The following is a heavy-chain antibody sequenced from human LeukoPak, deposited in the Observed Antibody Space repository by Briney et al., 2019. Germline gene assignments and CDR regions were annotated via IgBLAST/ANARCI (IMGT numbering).Heavy chain of an antibody. CDR2: IYSGGST. CDR1: GFTVSSSY. CDR3: ARDPQSNAFDI. J-gene: IGHJ3*02. V-gene: IGHV3-66*01. Sequence: GRSLRLSCAASGFTVSSSYISWVRQAPGKGLEWVSVIYSGGSTYYADSVKGRFTISRDNSKNTLYLQMNSLRAEDTAVYYCARDPQSNAFDIWGQGTMVTASS.